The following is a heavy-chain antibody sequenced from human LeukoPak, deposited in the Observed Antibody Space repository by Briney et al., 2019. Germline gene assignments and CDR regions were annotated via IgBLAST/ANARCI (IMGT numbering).Heavy chain of an antibody. CDR3: ARDTFPAFDI. D-gene: IGHD2/OR15-2a*01. CDR2: IYYGGST. CDR1: GGSISSSSYY. Sequence: PSETLSLTCTVSGGSISSSSYYWGWIRQPPGKGLEWIGSIYYGGSTYYNPSLKSRVTISVDTSKNQFSLKLSSVTAADTAVYYCARDTFPAFDIWGQGTMVTVSS. V-gene: IGHV4-39*07. J-gene: IGHJ3*02.